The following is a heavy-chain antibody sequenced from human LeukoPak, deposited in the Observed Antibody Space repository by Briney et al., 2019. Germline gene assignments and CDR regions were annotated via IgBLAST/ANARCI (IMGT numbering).Heavy chain of an antibody. CDR1: GYTLTSNG. V-gene: IGHV1-18*01. D-gene: IGHD5-24*01. Sequence: ASVKVSCKASGYTLTSNGFSWVRQAPGQGLEWMGWISAYNGNTNYAQKLQGRVTMTTDTSTSTAYMELRSLRSDDTAVYYCARFTANRDGYNLLPYAFDVWSQGTMVTVSS. CDR3: ARFTANRDGYNLLPYAFDV. CDR2: ISAYNGNT. J-gene: IGHJ3*01.